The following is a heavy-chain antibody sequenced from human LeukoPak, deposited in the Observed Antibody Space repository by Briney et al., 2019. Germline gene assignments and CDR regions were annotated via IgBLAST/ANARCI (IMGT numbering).Heavy chain of an antibody. CDR2: IKQDGSEK. V-gene: IGHV3-7*01. CDR1: GFTFSSYW. J-gene: IGHJ5*02. D-gene: IGHD3-22*01. Sequence: PGGSLRLSCAASGFTFSSYWMSWVRQAPGKGLEWVANIKQDGSEKYYVDSVKGRFTISRDNAKNSLYLQMNSLRAEDTAVYYCARSQTYYYDSSGYYYGWFDPWGQGTLVTVSS. CDR3: ARSQTYYYDSSGYYYGWFDP.